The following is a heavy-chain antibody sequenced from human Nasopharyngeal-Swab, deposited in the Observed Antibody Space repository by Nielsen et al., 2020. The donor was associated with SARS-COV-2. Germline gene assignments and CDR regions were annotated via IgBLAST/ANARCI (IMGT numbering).Heavy chain of an antibody. CDR2: ISAYNGNT. V-gene: IGHV1-18*01. CDR3: ARVIAAAANEGLDY. D-gene: IGHD6-13*01. J-gene: IGHJ4*02. Sequence: ASVKVSCKASGYTFTSYGISWVRQAPGQGLEWMGWISAYNGNTNYAQKLQGRVTMTTDTSTSTAYMELRSLRSDDTAVYYRARVIAAAANEGLDYWGQGTLVTVSS. CDR1: GYTFTSYG.